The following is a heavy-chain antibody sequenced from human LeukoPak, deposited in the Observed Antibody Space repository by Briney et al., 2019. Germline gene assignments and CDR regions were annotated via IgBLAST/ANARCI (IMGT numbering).Heavy chain of an antibody. D-gene: IGHD2-15*01. CDR1: GGTFSSYA. J-gene: IGHJ3*02. CDR2: IIPIFGTA. V-gene: IGHV1-69*06. CDR3: ARDRKIIAFGAFDI. Sequence: GASVKVSFKASGGTFSSYAISWVRQAPGQGLEWMGGIIPIFGTANYAQKFQGRVTITADKSTSTAYMELSSLRSEDTAVYDCARDRKIIAFGAFDIWGQGTMVTVSS.